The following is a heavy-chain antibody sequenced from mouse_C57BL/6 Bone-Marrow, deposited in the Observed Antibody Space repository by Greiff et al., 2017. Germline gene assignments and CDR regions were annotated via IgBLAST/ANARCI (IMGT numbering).Heavy chain of an antibody. CDR1: GYTFTSYW. Sequence: QVQLQQPGAELVRPGSSVKLSCKASGYTFTSYWMHWVKQRPIQGLEWIGNIDPSDSETHYTQKFKDKATLTVDKSSRTAYMQLSSLTSEDSAVYYCARSTTVVEDWFAYWGQGTLVTVSA. V-gene: IGHV1-52*01. D-gene: IGHD1-1*01. CDR2: IDPSDSET. J-gene: IGHJ3*01. CDR3: ARSTTVVEDWFAY.